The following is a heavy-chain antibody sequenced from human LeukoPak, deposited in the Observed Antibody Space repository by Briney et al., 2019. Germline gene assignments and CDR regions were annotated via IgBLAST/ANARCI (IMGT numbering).Heavy chain of an antibody. J-gene: IGHJ2*01. CDR3: ARDYKYYYDSSGYYWYFDL. V-gene: IGHV3-48*01. D-gene: IGHD3-22*01. Sequence: GGSLRLSCAASGFTFSSYSMNWVRQAPGKGLEWVSYISSSSSTIYYADSVKGRFTISRDNAKNSLYLQMNSLRSDDTAVYYCARDYKYYYDSSGYYWYFDLWGRGTLVTVSS. CDR2: ISSSSSTI. CDR1: GFTFSSYS.